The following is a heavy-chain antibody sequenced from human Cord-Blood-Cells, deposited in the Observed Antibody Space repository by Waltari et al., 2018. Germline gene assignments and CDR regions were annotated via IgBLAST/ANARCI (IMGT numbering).Heavy chain of an antibody. D-gene: IGHD1-26*01. CDR2: IYHSGST. Sequence: QVQLQESGPGLVKPSETLSLTCAVSGYSISSGYYWGWIRQPPGKGLEWIGSIYHSGSTYDNPSLKSRVTISVDTSKNQFSLKLSSVTAADTAVYYCARDIVGATDYWGQGTLVTVSS. CDR3: ARDIVGATDY. CDR1: GYSISSGYY. J-gene: IGHJ4*02. V-gene: IGHV4-38-2*02.